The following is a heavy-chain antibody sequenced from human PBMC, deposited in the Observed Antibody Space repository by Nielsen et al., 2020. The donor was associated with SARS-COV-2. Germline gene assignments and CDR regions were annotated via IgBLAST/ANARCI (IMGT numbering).Heavy chain of an antibody. J-gene: IGHJ6*02. Sequence: ALRLSCAASGFTFSSYGMHWVRQAPGKGLEWVAVISYDGSEKYYADSVKGRFTISRDNSKNTLYLQMNSLRAEDTAVYYCAREVAAAGDYGMDVWGQGTTVTVSS. CDR3: AREVAAAGDYGMDV. CDR2: ISYDGSEK. V-gene: IGHV3-30-3*01. D-gene: IGHD6-13*01. CDR1: GFTFSSYG.